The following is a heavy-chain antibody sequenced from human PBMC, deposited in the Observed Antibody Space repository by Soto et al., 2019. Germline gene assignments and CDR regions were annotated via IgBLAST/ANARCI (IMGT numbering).Heavy chain of an antibody. CDR2: INHSGST. CDR3: ARSPTTSITIFGVVIPIYSFFDY. J-gene: IGHJ4*02. V-gene: IGHV4-34*01. CDR1: GGSLSGYY. D-gene: IGHD3-3*01. Sequence: PSETLSLTCAVYGGSLSGYYWSWIRQPPGKGLEWIGEINHSGSTNYNPSLKSRVTISGDTSKNQFSLKLSSVTAADTAVYYCARSPTTSITIFGVVIPIYSFFDYWGQGTLVTVSS.